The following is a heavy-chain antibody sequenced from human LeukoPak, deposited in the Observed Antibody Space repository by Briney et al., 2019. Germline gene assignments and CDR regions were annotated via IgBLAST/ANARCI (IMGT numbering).Heavy chain of an antibody. CDR2: IYYSGST. Sequence: SETLSLTCTVSGGSISSYYWSWIRQPPGKGLEWIGYIYYSGSTNYNPSLKSRDTISVDTSKNQFSLKLSSVTAADTAVYYCARASVPRGMDVWGQGTTVTVSS. CDR1: GGSISSYY. V-gene: IGHV4-59*01. CDR3: ARASVPRGMDV. J-gene: IGHJ6*02.